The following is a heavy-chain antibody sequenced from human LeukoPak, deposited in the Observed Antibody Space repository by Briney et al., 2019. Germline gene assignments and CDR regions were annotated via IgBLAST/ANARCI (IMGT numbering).Heavy chain of an antibody. Sequence: SETLSLTCAVYGVSFSGYYWSWIRQPPGKGLEWIGEINHSGSTNYNPSLKSRVTISVDTSKNQFSLKLSSVTAADTAVYYCARGLPGYSSGWLSWGQGTLVTVSS. CDR1: GVSFSGYY. CDR3: ARGLPGYSSGWLS. CDR2: INHSGST. D-gene: IGHD6-19*01. J-gene: IGHJ4*02. V-gene: IGHV4-34*01.